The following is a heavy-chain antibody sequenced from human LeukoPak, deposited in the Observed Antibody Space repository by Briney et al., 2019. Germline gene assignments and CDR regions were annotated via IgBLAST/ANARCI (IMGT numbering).Heavy chain of an antibody. CDR1: GFTFSSYA. J-gene: IGHJ4*02. CDR3: ATGMIVGGFDY. Sequence: GRSLRLSCAASGFTFSSYAMSWVRQAPGKGLEWVSVISGSGGNTYYADSVKGRFTISRDNSKNTLYLQMNSLRAEDTAVYYCATGMIVGGFDYWGQGTLVTVSS. D-gene: IGHD3-22*01. V-gene: IGHV3-23*01. CDR2: ISGSGGNT.